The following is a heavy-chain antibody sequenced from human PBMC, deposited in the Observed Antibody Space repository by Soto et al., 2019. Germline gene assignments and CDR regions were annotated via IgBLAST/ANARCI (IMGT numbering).Heavy chain of an antibody. Sequence: GGSLRLSCAASGFTFSSYSMNWVCQAPGKGLEWVSYISSSSSTIYYADSVKGRFTISRDNAKNSLYLQRNSLRDEDTAVYYCARGGEQWLVLFHAYRGQGTLVTVSS. J-gene: IGHJ4*02. V-gene: IGHV3-48*02. CDR2: ISSSSSTI. CDR1: GFTFSSYS. D-gene: IGHD6-19*01. CDR3: ARGGEQWLVLFHAY.